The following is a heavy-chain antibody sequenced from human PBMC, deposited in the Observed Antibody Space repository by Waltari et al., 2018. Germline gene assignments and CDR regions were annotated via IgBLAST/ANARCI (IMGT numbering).Heavy chain of an antibody. Sequence: EVQLVQSGAEVKKPGATVKISCKASGYTFTDYYMHWVQQAPGKGLEWMGRVDPEDGETIDAEKFQGRVTITADTSTDTAYMELSSLKAEDTAVYYCATPVIAVAGARQNYYFDYWGQGTLVTVSS. CDR2: VDPEDGET. CDR1: GYTFTDYY. CDR3: ATPVIAVAGARQNYYFDY. V-gene: IGHV1-69-2*01. J-gene: IGHJ4*02. D-gene: IGHD6-19*01.